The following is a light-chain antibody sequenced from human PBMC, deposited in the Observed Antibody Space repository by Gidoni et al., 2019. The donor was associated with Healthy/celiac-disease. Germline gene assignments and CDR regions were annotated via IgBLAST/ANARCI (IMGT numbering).Light chain of an antibody. CDR3: QQYDNLPPLT. Sequence: DIQMTQSPSSLSASVGDRVTITCQASQDISNYLNLETGVPSRFSGSGSGTDFTFTISSLQPEDIATYYCQQYDNLPPLTFGGGTKVEIK. CDR1: QDISNY. J-gene: IGKJ4*01. V-gene: IGKV1-33*01.